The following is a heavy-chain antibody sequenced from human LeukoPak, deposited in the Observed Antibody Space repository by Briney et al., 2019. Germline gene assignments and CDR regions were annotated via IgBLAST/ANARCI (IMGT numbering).Heavy chain of an antibody. CDR2: IYVGDSDT. J-gene: IGHJ4*02. D-gene: IGHD3-10*01. CDR3: ARAAKRITMVRDLDS. Sequence: KAGESLKISCKGSGNSFTTYWIGWVRQMPGKGLEWMGIIYVGDSDTRYRPSFQGQVTISVDKSINTAYLQWSSLKASDTAMYYCARAAKRITMVRDLDSWGQGTLVTVSS. CDR1: GNSFTTYW. V-gene: IGHV5-51*01.